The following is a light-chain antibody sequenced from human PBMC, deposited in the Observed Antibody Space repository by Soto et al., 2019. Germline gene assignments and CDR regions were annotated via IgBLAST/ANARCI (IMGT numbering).Light chain of an antibody. CDR2: GTT. CDR1: SSNIGANYD. V-gene: IGLV1-40*01. CDR3: QSYDDSVGGCV. J-gene: IGLJ1*01. Sequence: QPVLTQPPSVSGAPGQRVTISCSGSSSNIGANYDVHWYQQLPGTAPKLLIHGTTARPSGVPDRVSGSKSGTSASLAITGLQAEDEADYYCQSYDDSVGGCVFGSGTKVTVL.